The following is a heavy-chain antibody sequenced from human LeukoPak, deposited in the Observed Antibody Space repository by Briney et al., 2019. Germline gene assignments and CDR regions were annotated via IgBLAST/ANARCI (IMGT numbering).Heavy chain of an antibody. D-gene: IGHD3-3*01. J-gene: IGHJ4*02. CDR1: GFTFSSYA. CDR3: ARAVLEWFTN. CDR2: ISSSGSTI. V-gene: IGHV3-48*01. Sequence: PGGSLRLSCAASGFTFSSYAMSWVRQAPGKGLEWISYISSSGSTIYYADSVKGRFTISRDNAKNSLYLQMNSLRAEDTAVYYCARAVLEWFTNWGQGTLVTVSS.